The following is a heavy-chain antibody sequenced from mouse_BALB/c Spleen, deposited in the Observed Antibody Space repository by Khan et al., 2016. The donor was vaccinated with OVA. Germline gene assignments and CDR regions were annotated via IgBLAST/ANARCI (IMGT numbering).Heavy chain of an antibody. Sequence: EVELVESGGGLVQPGGSRKLSCAASGFTFSSFGMHWVRQAPKQGLEWVAYVSSGSSTIYYVDTVKGRFTISRDNPKNTLFLQMTSLRSEDTAMYCCARSGGNFHWYFDVWGAGTSVNVSS. V-gene: IGHV5-17*02. CDR2: VSSGSSTI. CDR1: GFTFSSFG. J-gene: IGHJ1*01. D-gene: IGHD2-1*01. CDR3: ARSGGNFHWYFDV.